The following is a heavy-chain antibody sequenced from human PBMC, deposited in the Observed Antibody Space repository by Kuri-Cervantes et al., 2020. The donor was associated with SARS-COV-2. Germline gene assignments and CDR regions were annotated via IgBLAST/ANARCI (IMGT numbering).Heavy chain of an antibody. CDR3: ARGRGEGYCSGGSCYPGGKYYYYYYGMDV. CDR1: GGSISSGGYY. D-gene: IGHD2-15*01. J-gene: IGHJ6*02. CDR2: IYYSGST. Sequence: SETLSLTCTVSGGSISSGGYYWSWIRQHPGKGLEWIGYIYYSGSTYYNPSLKSRVTISVDTSKNQFSLKLSSVTAADTAVYYCARGRGEGYCSGGSCYPGGKYYYYYYGMDVWGQGTTVTVSS. V-gene: IGHV4-31*03.